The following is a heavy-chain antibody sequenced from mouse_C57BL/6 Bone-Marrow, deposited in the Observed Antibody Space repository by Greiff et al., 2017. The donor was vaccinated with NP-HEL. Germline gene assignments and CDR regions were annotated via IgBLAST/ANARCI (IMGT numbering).Heavy chain of an antibody. CDR3: ARLVYDYLFAY. V-gene: IGHV1-26*01. Sequence: EVQLQQSGPELVKPGASVKISCKASGYTFTDYYMNWVKQSHGKSLEWIGDINPNNGGTSYNQKFKGKATLTVDKSSSTAYMELRSLTSEDSAVYYCARLVYDYLFAYWGQGTLVTVSA. J-gene: IGHJ3*01. D-gene: IGHD2-4*01. CDR1: GYTFTDYY. CDR2: INPNNGGT.